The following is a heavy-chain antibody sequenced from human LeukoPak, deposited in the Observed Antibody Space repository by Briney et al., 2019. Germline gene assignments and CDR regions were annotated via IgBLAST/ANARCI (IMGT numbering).Heavy chain of an antibody. V-gene: IGHV3-7*01. Sequence: GGSLRLSCEASGFILRNHWMTWVRQGPGKGLEWVANINQDGREKFYVDSVKGRFTISRDNAKNSLFLQLNSLRAEDTAVYYCARVWQYYYDYSAFDIWGQGTMVTVS. CDR2: INQDGREK. J-gene: IGHJ3*02. CDR1: GFILRNHW. CDR3: ARVWQYYYDYSAFDI. D-gene: IGHD3-16*01.